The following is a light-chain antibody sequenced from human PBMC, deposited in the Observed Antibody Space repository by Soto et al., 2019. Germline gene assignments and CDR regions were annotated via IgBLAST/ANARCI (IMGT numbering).Light chain of an antibody. CDR1: SSDVGSYNL. CDR3: CSYAGSSTHVV. V-gene: IGLV2-23*01. CDR2: EGS. Sequence: QSALPQPASVSGSPGQSITISCTGTSSDVGSYNLVSWYQQHPGKAPKLMIYEGSKRPSGVSNRFSGSKSGNTASLTISGLQAEDEADYYCCSYAGSSTHVVFGGGTKLTVL. J-gene: IGLJ2*01.